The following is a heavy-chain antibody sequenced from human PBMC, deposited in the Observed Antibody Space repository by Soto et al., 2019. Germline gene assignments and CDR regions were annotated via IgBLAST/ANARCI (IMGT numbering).Heavy chain of an antibody. CDR3: ARDLEFGGYDLVPFQH. CDR1: GFTFSDYY. CDR2: ISGTKSFT. V-gene: IGHV3-11*05. J-gene: IGHJ1*01. D-gene: IGHD5-12*01. Sequence: GGSLRLSCAASGFTFSDYYMSWIRQAPGKGLEIVSYISGTKSFTDYADSVKGRFTISRDNAKNSLFLQMNTLRAEDTAVYYCARDLEFGGYDLVPFQHWGQGTLVTVSS.